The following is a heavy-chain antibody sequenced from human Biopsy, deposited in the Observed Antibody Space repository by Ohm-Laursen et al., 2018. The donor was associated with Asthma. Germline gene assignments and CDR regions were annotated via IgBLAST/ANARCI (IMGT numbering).Heavy chain of an antibody. Sequence: GTLSLTCSLSSGSGGYMRSGNYYWGWIRQPPGKGLEWIGSIYYSGTTYYNPSLECRVTVSADTSKNQFSLKLTPVTAADTAVYYCVRGSSSWHHGPFHYYYGLDVWGQGTTATVSS. J-gene: IGHJ6*02. D-gene: IGHD6-13*01. CDR3: VRGSSSWHHGPFHYYYGLDV. V-gene: IGHV4-39*01. CDR1: SGSGGYMRSGNYY. CDR2: IYYSGTT.